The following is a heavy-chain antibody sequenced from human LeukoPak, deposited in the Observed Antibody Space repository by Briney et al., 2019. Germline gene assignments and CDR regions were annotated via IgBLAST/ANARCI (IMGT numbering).Heavy chain of an antibody. Sequence: GGSLRLSCTASGFTFSDYWMTWVRQAPGKGPEWVANIEQDGSQRYYVGSVRGRFTISRDNAKNSLFLQMNGLRAEDTAVYYCARRGGSSSRRSPIDYWGQGTLVTVSS. D-gene: IGHD6-6*01. V-gene: IGHV3-7*01. CDR1: GFTFSDYW. CDR3: ARRGGSSSRRSPIDY. J-gene: IGHJ4*02. CDR2: IEQDGSQR.